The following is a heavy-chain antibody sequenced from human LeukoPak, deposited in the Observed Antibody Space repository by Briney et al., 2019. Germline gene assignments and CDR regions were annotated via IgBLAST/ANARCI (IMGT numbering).Heavy chain of an antibody. CDR1: GFTFSSYE. Sequence: GGSLRLSCAASGFTFSSYEMNWVRRPPGKGREWVSYISSSGTIIYYADSVKGRFTISRDNANNSVSLQMNSLTAEDTAVYYCARDSNYYGSGSYFDPWGQGTPVTVSS. CDR3: ARDSNYYGSGSYFDP. D-gene: IGHD3-10*01. J-gene: IGHJ5*02. CDR2: ISSSGTII. V-gene: IGHV3-48*03.